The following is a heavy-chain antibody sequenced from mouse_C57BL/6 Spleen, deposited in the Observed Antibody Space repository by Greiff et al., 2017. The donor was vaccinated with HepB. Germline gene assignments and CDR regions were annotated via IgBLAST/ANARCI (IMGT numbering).Heavy chain of an antibody. D-gene: IGHD2-1*01. Sequence: QVQLQQSGPELVKPGASVKISCKASGYAFSSSWMNWVKQRPGKGLEWIGRIYPGDGDTNYNGKFKGKATLTADKSSSTAYMLLSSLTSEDAAVYFCGGALSTMAYYFDDWGQGTTLTVSS. CDR1: GYAFSSSW. V-gene: IGHV1-82*01. CDR3: GGALSTMAYYFDD. J-gene: IGHJ2*01. CDR2: IYPGDGDT.